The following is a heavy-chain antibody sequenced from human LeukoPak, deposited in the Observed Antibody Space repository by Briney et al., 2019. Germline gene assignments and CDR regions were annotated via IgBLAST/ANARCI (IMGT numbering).Heavy chain of an antibody. CDR3: ARGVDYYDSSSKTYYFDY. J-gene: IGHJ4*02. D-gene: IGHD3-22*01. CDR1: GYTFTSYD. CDR2: MNPNSGNT. Sequence: ASVKVSCKASGYTFTSYDINWVRQATGQGLEWMGWMNPNSGNTGYAQKFQGRVTMTRNTSISTAYMELSSLRSEDTAVYYCARGVDYYDSSSKTYYFDYWGQGTLVTVSS. V-gene: IGHV1-8*01.